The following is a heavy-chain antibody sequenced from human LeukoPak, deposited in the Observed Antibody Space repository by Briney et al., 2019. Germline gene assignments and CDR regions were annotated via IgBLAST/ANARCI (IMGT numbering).Heavy chain of an antibody. CDR2: IIPIFGTA. D-gene: IGHD6-13*01. Sequence: GASVKVSCKASGGTFSSYTISWVRQAPGQGLEWMGGIIPIFGTANYAQKFQGRVTITTDESTSTAYMELSSLRSEDTAVYYWAGRQQLVHYYFDYWGQGTLVTVSS. CDR3: AGRQQLVHYYFDY. J-gene: IGHJ4*02. V-gene: IGHV1-69*05. CDR1: GGTFSSYT.